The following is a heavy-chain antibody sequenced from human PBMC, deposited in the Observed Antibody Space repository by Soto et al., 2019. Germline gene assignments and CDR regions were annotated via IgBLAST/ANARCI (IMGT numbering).Heavy chain of an antibody. J-gene: IGHJ6*03. CDR1: GFTFSSYA. Sequence: GGSLRLSCAASGFTFSSYAMHWVRQAPGKGLEYVSAISSNGGSTYYANSVKGRFTISRDNSKNTLYLQMGSLRAEDMAVYYCARGKGFGELLWSQKNYYYYYMDVWGKGTTVTVSS. V-gene: IGHV3-64*01. CDR3: ARGKGFGELLWSQKNYYYYYMDV. CDR2: ISSNGGST. D-gene: IGHD3-10*01.